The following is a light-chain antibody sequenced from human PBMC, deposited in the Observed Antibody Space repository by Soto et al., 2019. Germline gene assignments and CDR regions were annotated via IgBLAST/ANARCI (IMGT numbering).Light chain of an antibody. Sequence: EKVMTRSPATLSVSPGERATLSCRASQSVSSYLAWYQQKPGQAPRLLIYDASTRATGVPARFSGSGSGTEFTLTISSLQSEDLAVYYCQQYDDWPETFGQGTKVEIK. V-gene: IGKV3-15*01. CDR3: QQYDDWPET. CDR2: DAS. J-gene: IGKJ1*01. CDR1: QSVSSY.